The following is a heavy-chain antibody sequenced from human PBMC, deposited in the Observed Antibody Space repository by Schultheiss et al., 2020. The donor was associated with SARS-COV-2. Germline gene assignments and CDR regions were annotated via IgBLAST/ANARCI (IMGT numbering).Heavy chain of an antibody. V-gene: IGHV3-74*03. CDR2: VNEDGRTT. D-gene: IGHD1-26*01. CDR3: ARDLVGADDY. CDR1: GFTFSSYW. Sequence: GGSLRLSCAASGFTFSSYWMHWVRQAPGKGLVWVSRVNEDGRTTTYADSVKGRFTIFRDNAKNTLYLQMNSLRVEDTALYYCARDLVGADDYWGQGTLVTVSS. J-gene: IGHJ4*02.